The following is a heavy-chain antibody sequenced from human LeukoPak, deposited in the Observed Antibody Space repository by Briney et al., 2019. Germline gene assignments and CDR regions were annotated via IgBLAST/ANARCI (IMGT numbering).Heavy chain of an antibody. CDR1: GGSISSGSYY. V-gene: IGHV4-61*02. J-gene: IGHJ3*02. CDR2: IYTSGST. CDR3: LGGSGAFDI. D-gene: IGHD3-16*01. Sequence: ASETLSLTCTVSGGSISSGSYYWSWIRQPAGKGLEWIGRIYTSGSTNYNPSLKSRVTISVDTSKNQFSLKLSSVTAADTAVYYCLGGSGAFDIWGQGTMVTVSS.